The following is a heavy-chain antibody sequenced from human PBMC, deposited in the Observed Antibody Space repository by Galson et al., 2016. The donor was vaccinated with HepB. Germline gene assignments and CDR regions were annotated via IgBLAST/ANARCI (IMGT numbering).Heavy chain of an antibody. CDR3: ARSDTTGFYYTFWD. CDR1: GYTFTSDY. V-gene: IGHV1-46*01. J-gene: IGHJ4*02. D-gene: IGHD3-22*01. Sequence: SVKVSCKASGYTFTSDYMHWVRQAPGQGLEWMGIINPRGGSTNYAQQFQGRVTMTRDPSTSTVYMELSSLRSEDTAIYYCARSDTTGFYYTFWDWGQGTLVTVSS. CDR2: INPRGGST.